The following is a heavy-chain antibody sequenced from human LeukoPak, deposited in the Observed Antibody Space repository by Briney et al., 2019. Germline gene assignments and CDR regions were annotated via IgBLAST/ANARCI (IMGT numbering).Heavy chain of an antibody. V-gene: IGHV3-53*01. J-gene: IGHJ3*02. D-gene: IGHD1-1*01. CDR1: GFTVSSNY. CDR2: IYSGGST. CDR3: ARKQLLRTPLDAFDI. Sequence: GRSLRLSCAASGFTVSSNYMSWVRQAPGKGLEWVSVIYSGGSTYYADSVKGRFTISRDNSKNTLYLQMNSLRAEDTAVYYCARKQLLRTPLDAFDIWGQGTMVTVSS.